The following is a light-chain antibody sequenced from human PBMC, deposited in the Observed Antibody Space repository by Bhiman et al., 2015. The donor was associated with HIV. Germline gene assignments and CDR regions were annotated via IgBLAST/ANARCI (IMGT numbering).Light chain of an antibody. J-gene: IGLJ2*01. CDR2: QDT. V-gene: IGLV3-1*01. Sequence: SYELTQPPSVSVSPGQTASITCSGDKLGDKYAYWYQQKPGQSPVLVIYQDTKRPSGIPERFSGSKSGNTASLTVSGLQAEDEADYYCSSYAGSNKLVFGGGTKVTVL. CDR1: KLGDKY. CDR3: SSYAGSNKLV.